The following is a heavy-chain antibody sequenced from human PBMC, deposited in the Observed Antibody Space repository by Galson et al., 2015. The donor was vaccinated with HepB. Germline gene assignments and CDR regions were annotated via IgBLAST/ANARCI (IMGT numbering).Heavy chain of an antibody. CDR3: VKGGSSYYYYGMDV. CDR2: ISSNGGST. V-gene: IGHV3-64D*06. Sequence: SLRLSCAASGLTFSSYAMHWVRQAPGKGLEYVSAISSNGGSTYYADSVKGRFTISRDNSKNTLYLQMSSLRAEDTAVYYCVKGGSSYYYYGMDVWGQGTTVTVSS. D-gene: IGHD3-10*01. CDR1: GLTFSSYA. J-gene: IGHJ6*02.